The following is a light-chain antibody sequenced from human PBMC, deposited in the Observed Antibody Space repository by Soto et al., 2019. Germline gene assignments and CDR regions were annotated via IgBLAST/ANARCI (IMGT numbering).Light chain of an antibody. J-gene: IGKJ5*01. CDR3: QQSYSVPIT. V-gene: IGKV1-39*01. CDR2: AAS. CDR1: ESISSH. Sequence: DIQMTQSPSSLSASVGDRVTITCRASESISSHLNWYQQKSGRAPQLLIHAASTLQTGVPSGFSGSGSGTDFTLTIGSLQPEDFATYYCQQSYSVPITFGQGTRLEIK.